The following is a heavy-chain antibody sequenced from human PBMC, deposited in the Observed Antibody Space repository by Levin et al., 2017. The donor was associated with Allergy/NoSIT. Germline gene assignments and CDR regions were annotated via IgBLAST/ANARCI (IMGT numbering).Heavy chain of an antibody. CDR3: TTGYDSRGRGY. D-gene: IGHD3-22*01. V-gene: IGHV3-15*01. J-gene: IGHJ4*02. Sequence: GESLKISCAASGFTFSNAWMSWVRQAPGKGLEWVGRIKSKTDGGTTDYAAPVKGRFTISRDDSKNTLYLQMNSLKTEDTAVYYCTTGYDSRGRGYWGQGTLVTVSS. CDR1: GFTFSNAW. CDR2: IKSKTDGGTT.